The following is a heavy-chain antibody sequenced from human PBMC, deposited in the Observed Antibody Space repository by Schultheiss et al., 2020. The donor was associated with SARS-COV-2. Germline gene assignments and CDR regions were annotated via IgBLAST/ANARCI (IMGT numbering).Heavy chain of an antibody. CDR2: IYYSGST. CDR3: AREAASTNFDY. CDR1: GGSISSYY. Sequence: SETLSLTCTVSGGSISSYYWSWIRQPPGKGLEWIGYIYYSGSTNYNPSLKSRVTISVDTSKNQFSLKLSSVTAADTAVYYCAREAASTNFDYWGQGTLVTVSS. J-gene: IGHJ4*02. D-gene: IGHD6-13*01. V-gene: IGHV4-59*01.